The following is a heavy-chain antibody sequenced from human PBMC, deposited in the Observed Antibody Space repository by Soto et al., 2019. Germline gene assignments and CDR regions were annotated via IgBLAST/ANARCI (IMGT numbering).Heavy chain of an antibody. CDR2: ISGSGGST. Sequence: PGGSLRLSCAASGFTFSIYAMSWVRQAPGKGLEWVSAISGSGGSTYYADSVKGRFTISRDNSKNTLYLQMNSLRAEDTAVYYCAKDESGYYDFWSGYPPKYNWFDPWGQGTLVTVSS. D-gene: IGHD3-3*01. CDR3: AKDESGYYDFWSGYPPKYNWFDP. J-gene: IGHJ5*02. CDR1: GFTFSIYA. V-gene: IGHV3-23*01.